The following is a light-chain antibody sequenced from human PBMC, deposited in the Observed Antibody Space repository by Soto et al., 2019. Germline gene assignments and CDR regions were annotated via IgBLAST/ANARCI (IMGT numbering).Light chain of an antibody. V-gene: IGLV2-14*01. Sequence: QSALTQPASVSGSPGQSIAISCTGTRSDVGAYNYVSWYQQHPGKAPKLMISEVTNRPSGVSDRFSGSKSGNTASLTISGLQAEDEADYYCQSYDSSLSGSGVFGTGTKLTVL. CDR2: EVT. J-gene: IGLJ1*01. CDR1: RSDVGAYNY. CDR3: QSYDSSLSGSGV.